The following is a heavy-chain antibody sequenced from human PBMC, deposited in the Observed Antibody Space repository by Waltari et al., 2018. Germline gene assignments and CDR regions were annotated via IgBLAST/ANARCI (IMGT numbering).Heavy chain of an antibody. J-gene: IGHJ3*02. CDR2: IRYDGSNE. Sequence: QVQLVESGGGVVQPGGSLRLSCAASGFTFSSYGMHWVRQAPGKGLEWVAFIRYDGSNEYYADSVKGRFTISRDNSKNTLYLQMNSLRAEDTAVYYCASGADDAFDIWGQGTMVTVSS. CDR3: ASGADDAFDI. V-gene: IGHV3-30*02. D-gene: IGHD1-26*01. CDR1: GFTFSSYG.